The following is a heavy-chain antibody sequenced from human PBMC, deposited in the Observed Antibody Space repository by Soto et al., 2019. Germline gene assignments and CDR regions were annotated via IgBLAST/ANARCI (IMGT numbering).Heavy chain of an antibody. CDR2: IYSVGTA. Sequence: EVRLVETGGGLIQPGESLRLSCAVSGFSVSDNYMYWVRQAPGKGLEWVSLIYSVGTARYADSVRGRFTISRDKSKNTLYLQMNSLREEDTAVYHCARKTDSGGDGGFWGQGTLVTVSS. V-gene: IGHV3-53*02. CDR1: GFSVSDNY. CDR3: ARKTDSGGDGGF. D-gene: IGHD2-21*01. J-gene: IGHJ4*02.